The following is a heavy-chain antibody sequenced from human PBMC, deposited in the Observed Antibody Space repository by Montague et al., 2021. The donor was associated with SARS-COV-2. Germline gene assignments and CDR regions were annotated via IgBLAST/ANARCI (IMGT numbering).Heavy chain of an antibody. D-gene: IGHD1-26*01. CDR1: GGSISSSSHY. CDR2: ISYSGST. J-gene: IGHJ4*02. Sequence: SETLSLTCTVSGGSISSSSHYWGWFRQPPGKRLEWIGSISYSGSTYYNPSLKSRVTISVDTSKNQFSLKLSSVTAADTAVYYCGCDLWLWVWVEWGFDSWGQGTLVTVSS. CDR3: GCDLWLWVWVEWGFDS. V-gene: IGHV4-39*07.